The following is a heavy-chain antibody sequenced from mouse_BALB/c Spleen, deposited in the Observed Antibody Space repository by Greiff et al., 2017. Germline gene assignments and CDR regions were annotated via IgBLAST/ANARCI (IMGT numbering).Heavy chain of an antibody. V-gene: IGHV5-6*01. D-gene: IGHD4-1*01. CDR2: ISSGGSYT. Sequence: EMQLVESGGDLVKPGGSLKLSCAASGFTFSSYGMSWVRQTPDKRLEWVATISSGGSYTYYPDSVKGRFTISRDNAKNTLYLQMSSLKSEDTAMYYCARQTGYWYFDVWGAGTTVTVSS. CDR1: GFTFSSYG. J-gene: IGHJ1*01. CDR3: ARQTGYWYFDV.